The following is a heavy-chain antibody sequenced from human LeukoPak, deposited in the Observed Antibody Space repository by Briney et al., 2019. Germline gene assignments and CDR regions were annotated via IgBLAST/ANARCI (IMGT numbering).Heavy chain of an antibody. CDR3: AKGLGYLDAFDI. J-gene: IGHJ3*02. V-gene: IGHV3-21*04. CDR1: GFTFSSYS. D-gene: IGHD5-12*01. Sequence: PGGSLRLSCAASGFTFSSYSMNWVRQAPGKGLEWVSSISSSSSYIYYADSVKGRFTISRDNAKNSLYLQMNSLRAEDTAVYYCAKGLGYLDAFDIWGQGTMVTVSS. CDR2: ISSSSSYI.